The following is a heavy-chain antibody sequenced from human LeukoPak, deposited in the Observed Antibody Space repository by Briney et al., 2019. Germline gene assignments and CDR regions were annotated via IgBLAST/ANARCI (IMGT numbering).Heavy chain of an antibody. D-gene: IGHD6-19*01. V-gene: IGHV1-2*04. Sequence: AASVKVSCKASGYTFTGYYMHWVRQAPGQGLEWMGWINPNSGGTNYAQKFQGWVTMTRDTFISTAYMELSRLRSDDTAVYYCARDSSGFYTFDYWGQGTLVTVSS. J-gene: IGHJ4*02. CDR1: GYTFTGYY. CDR3: ARDSSGFYTFDY. CDR2: INPNSGGT.